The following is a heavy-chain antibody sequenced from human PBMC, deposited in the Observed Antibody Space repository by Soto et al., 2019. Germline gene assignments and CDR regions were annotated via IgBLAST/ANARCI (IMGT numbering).Heavy chain of an antibody. V-gene: IGHV3-48*02. CDR1: GFSFSTST. Sequence: GGSLRLSCAASGFSFSTSTMNWVRQAPGKGLEWVSYISSGSTTIYYADSVKGRFTISRDNRRNSLYLQMNSLRDEDTAVYYCARVRRNDASDYYGMDVWGQGTTVTVSS. J-gene: IGHJ6*02. CDR2: ISSGSTTI. CDR3: ARVRRNDASDYYGMDV. D-gene: IGHD1-1*01.